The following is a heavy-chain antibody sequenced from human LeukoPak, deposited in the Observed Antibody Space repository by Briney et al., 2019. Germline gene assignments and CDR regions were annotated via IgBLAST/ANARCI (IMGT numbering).Heavy chain of an antibody. Sequence: ASVKVSCKASGYTFTSYYIHWVRQAPGQGLEWMGIINPSGGSTTYAQRFQGRVTMTTDTSTSTAYMELRSLRSDDTAVYYCARGGSGGVCNYWGQGTLVTVSS. J-gene: IGHJ4*02. CDR3: ARGGSGGVCNY. CDR1: GYTFTSYY. V-gene: IGHV1-46*01. D-gene: IGHD3-10*01. CDR2: INPSGGST.